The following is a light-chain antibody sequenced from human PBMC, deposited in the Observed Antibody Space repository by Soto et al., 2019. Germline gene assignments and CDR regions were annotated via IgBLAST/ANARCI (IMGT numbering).Light chain of an antibody. CDR1: SSNIRSNT. CDR2: GNN. V-gene: IGLV1-44*01. J-gene: IGLJ3*02. CDR3: ATWDDSLNGRV. Sequence: QSILTQPPSASGTPGQRVTISCSGSSSNIRSNTVNWYQQLPGTAPKLLIYGNNQRLSGVPDRFSASESGTSASLAISGLQSDDEADYYCATWDDSLNGRVFGGGTKLTVL.